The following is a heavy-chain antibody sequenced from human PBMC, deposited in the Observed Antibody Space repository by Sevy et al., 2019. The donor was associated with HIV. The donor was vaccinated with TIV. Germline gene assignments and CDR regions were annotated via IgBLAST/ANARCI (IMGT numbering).Heavy chain of an antibody. CDR3: TRWKGSQYIFDY. CDR2: LKRKRDGGTL. V-gene: IGHV3-49*04. CDR1: GFTFGDYG. J-gene: IGHJ4*02. Sequence: GGSLRLSCTASGFTFGDYGLRWVRQAPGKGLEWIAFLKRKRDGGTLDHAASVTGRFTNSRDDSKKIVYLQMNDLQTEDSALYYCTRWKGSQYIFDYWGRGALVTVSS. D-gene: IGHD1-1*01.